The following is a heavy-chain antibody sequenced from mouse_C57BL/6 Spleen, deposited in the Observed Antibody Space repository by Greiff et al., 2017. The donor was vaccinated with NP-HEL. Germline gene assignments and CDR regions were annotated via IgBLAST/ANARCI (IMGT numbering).Heavy chain of an antibody. D-gene: IGHD1-1*01. J-gene: IGHJ2*01. Sequence: QVQLQQPGAELVMPGASVKLSCKASGYTFTSYWMHWVKQRPGQGLEWIGEIDPSDSYTNYNQKFKGKSTLTVDKSSSTAYMQLSSLTSEDSAVYYCAREELLLLRSYYFDYWGQGTTLTVSS. CDR1: GYTFTSYW. V-gene: IGHV1-69*01. CDR2: IDPSDSYT. CDR3: AREELLLLRSYYFDY.